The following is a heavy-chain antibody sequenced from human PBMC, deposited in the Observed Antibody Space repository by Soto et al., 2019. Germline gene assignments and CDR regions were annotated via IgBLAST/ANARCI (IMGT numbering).Heavy chain of an antibody. CDR3: TTDPSYMTTYTGGMDV. Sequence: PGGSLRLSCAASGFIFTNAWMSWVRQDPGKGLEWVGRIRSNIDGGTTDYAAPVKGRFTISRDDSTKTLYLQMSSLETEDTAVYHCTTDPSYMTTYTGGMDVWGPGTTDTVS. D-gene: IGHD4-17*01. J-gene: IGHJ6*02. CDR2: IRSNIDGGTT. CDR1: GFIFTNAW. V-gene: IGHV3-15*01.